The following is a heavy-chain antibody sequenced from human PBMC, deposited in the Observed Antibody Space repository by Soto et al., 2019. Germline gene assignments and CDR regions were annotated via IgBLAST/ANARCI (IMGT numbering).Heavy chain of an antibody. V-gene: IGHV4-39*01. D-gene: IGHD2-2*01. CDR3: ASHVVGVPSAIADPSWFDP. Sequence: NPSETLSLTCTVSGASISSSSSNYYWGWIRQPPGKGLEWIGSIYYSGSIYYSPSLKSRVTMSVDTSKSQFSLNLNSVTAADTAVYYCASHVVGVPSAIADPSWFDPWGQGTLVTVS. CDR1: GASISSSSSNYY. J-gene: IGHJ5*02. CDR2: IYYSGSI.